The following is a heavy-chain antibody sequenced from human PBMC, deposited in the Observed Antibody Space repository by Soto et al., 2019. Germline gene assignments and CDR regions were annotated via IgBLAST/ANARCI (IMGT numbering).Heavy chain of an antibody. D-gene: IGHD6-13*01. CDR2: ISGSGGST. CDR1: GFTFSSYA. CDR3: AKAIYSSSWTGPDY. V-gene: IGHV3-23*01. Sequence: GGSLRLSCAASGFTFSSYAMSWARQAPGKGLEWVSAISGSGGSTYYADSVKGRFTISRDNSKNTLYLQMNSLRAEDTAVYYCAKAIYSSSWTGPDYWGQGTLVTVSS. J-gene: IGHJ4*02.